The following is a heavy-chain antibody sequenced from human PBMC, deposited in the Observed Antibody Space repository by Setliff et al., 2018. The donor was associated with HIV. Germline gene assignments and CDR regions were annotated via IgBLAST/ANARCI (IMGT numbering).Heavy chain of an antibody. D-gene: IGHD7-27*01. CDR3: ARGWGHDGFDF. CDR1: GRSFSGYY. Sequence: SETLSLTCAVYGRSFSGYYWNWIRQPPGKGLEWIGEINHSGGTNYNPSLKSRVTMSIDTSKNQFSLNVSSVTAADTAVYYCARGWGHDGFDFWGQGTMVTVSS. CDR2: INHSGGT. J-gene: IGHJ3*01. V-gene: IGHV4-34*01.